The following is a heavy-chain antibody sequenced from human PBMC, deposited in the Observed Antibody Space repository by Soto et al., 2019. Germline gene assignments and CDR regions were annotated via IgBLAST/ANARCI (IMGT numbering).Heavy chain of an antibody. Sequence: QVQLVQSGAEVKKPGASVKVSCKASGFTFISYAISWVRQAPGQGLEWMGWISAYNDNTKYAQKLQGRVTMTTDTSTSTAYMELRSLRSDDTAVYHCARGWFGEFVSYFDYWGQGTLVTVSS. V-gene: IGHV1-18*01. D-gene: IGHD3-10*01. J-gene: IGHJ4*02. CDR2: ISAYNDNT. CDR3: ARGWFGEFVSYFDY. CDR1: GFTFISYA.